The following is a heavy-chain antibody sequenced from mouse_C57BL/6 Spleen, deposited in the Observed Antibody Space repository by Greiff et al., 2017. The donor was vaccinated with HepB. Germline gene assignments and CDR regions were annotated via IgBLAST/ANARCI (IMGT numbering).Heavy chain of an antibody. J-gene: IGHJ4*01. CDR1: GYSITSGYY. CDR2: ISYDGSN. V-gene: IGHV3-6*01. CDR3: ARNYLGAMDY. Sequence: EVKLMESGPGLVKPSQSLSLTCSVTGYSITSGYYWNWIRQFPGNKLEWMGYISYDGSNNYNPSLKNRISITRDTSKNQFFLKLNSVTTEDTATYYCARNYLGAMDYWGQGTSVTVSS. D-gene: IGHD2-1*01.